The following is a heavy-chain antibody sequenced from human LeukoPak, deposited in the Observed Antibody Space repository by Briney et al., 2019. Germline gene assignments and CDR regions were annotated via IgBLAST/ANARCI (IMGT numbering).Heavy chain of an antibody. Sequence: GGSLRLSCAASGFTFSSYAMSWVRQAPGKGLEWVSVISGGGGSTYYADSVKGRFTISRDNSKNTLHLQMNSLRAEDTAVYYCATNRWFGEPDYWGQGTLVTVSS. CDR3: ATNRWFGEPDY. D-gene: IGHD3-10*01. CDR2: ISGGGGST. CDR1: GFTFSSYA. J-gene: IGHJ4*02. V-gene: IGHV3-23*01.